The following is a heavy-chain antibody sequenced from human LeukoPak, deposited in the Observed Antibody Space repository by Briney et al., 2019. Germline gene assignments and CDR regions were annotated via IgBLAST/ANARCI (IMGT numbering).Heavy chain of an antibody. Sequence: ASVKVSCKASGYTFTTFGLTWVRQAPGQGLEWMGWISPYNGNTNYAQKLQGRVTMTTDTSTSTAYMELRSLRSDDTAIYYCAKESPTGYSDYWGQGTLVTVSS. CDR1: GYTFTTFG. D-gene: IGHD3-9*01. V-gene: IGHV1-18*01. CDR3: AKESPTGYSDY. J-gene: IGHJ4*02. CDR2: ISPYNGNT.